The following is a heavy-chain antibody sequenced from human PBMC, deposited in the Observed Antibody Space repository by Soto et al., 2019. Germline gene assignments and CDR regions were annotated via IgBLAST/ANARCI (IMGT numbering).Heavy chain of an antibody. CDR3: ARQPNDSSCYYSWYCDL. Sequence: QVQLVQSGAEVKKPGSSVKVSCKASGGTFSSYAISWVRQAPGQGLEWMGGIIPIFGTANYAQKFQARVTITADESSRTAYMGPSSLTSEYTTEYSCARQPNDSSCYYSWYCDLWGRGTLVTVSS. J-gene: IGHJ2*01. D-gene: IGHD3-22*01. CDR2: IIPIFGTA. V-gene: IGHV1-69*12. CDR1: GGTFSSYA.